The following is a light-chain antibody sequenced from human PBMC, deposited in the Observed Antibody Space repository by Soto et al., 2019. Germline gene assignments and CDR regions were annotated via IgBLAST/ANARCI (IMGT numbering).Light chain of an antibody. Sequence: EIVLTQSPATLSLSPGERATLSCRASQSVSSYLALYQQKPGQAPSLLIYDASNMAIGIPSRFSGSGSGTVFNLPISSLEPEDFAASSCQQRSNWPPLFTFGPRTKVDI. J-gene: IGKJ3*01. V-gene: IGKV3-11*01. CDR2: DAS. CDR3: QQRSNWPPLFT. CDR1: QSVSSY.